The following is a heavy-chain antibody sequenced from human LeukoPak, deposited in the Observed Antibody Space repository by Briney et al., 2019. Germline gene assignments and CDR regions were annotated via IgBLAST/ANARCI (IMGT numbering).Heavy chain of an antibody. CDR2: IKSKTDGGTT. Sequence: GGALRLSCAASGFTFSNACMSWVRQAPGKGLEWVGSIKSKTDGGTTDYAAPVKGRFTISRDDSKNTLYLQMNSLKTEDTAVYHCTTDSGYFDYWGQGALVTVSS. CDR3: TTDSGYFDY. CDR1: GFTFSNAC. V-gene: IGHV3-15*01. J-gene: IGHJ4*02.